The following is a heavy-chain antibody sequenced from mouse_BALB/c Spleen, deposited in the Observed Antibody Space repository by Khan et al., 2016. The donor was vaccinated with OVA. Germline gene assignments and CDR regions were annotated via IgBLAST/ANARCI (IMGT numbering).Heavy chain of an antibody. D-gene: IGHD2-5*01. Sequence: EVELVESGGGLVKPGGSLKLSCAASGFTFSSFAMPWVRQTPEKRLEWVATISCAGTYTYYPDSVKGRFTISRDNAKTNLYLQMNSLRSADTAMYYCANSNYCWFAYWGQGTLVTVSA. CDR2: ISCAGTYT. CDR3: ANSNYCWFAY. CDR1: GFTFSSFA. J-gene: IGHJ3*01. V-gene: IGHV5-9-1*01.